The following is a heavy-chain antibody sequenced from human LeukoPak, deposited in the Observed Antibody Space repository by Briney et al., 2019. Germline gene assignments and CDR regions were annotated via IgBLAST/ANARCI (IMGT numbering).Heavy chain of an antibody. Sequence: GGSLRLSCAASGFTFSSYAMHWVRQAPGKGLEWVAVISYDGSNKYYADSVKGRFTISRDNSKNTVYLQMNSLRVEDTAVYYCARDSGDSSGYYPGYWGQGTLVTVSS. D-gene: IGHD3-22*01. V-gene: IGHV3-30-3*01. CDR1: GFTFSSYA. CDR3: ARDSGDSSGYYPGY. J-gene: IGHJ4*02. CDR2: ISYDGSNK.